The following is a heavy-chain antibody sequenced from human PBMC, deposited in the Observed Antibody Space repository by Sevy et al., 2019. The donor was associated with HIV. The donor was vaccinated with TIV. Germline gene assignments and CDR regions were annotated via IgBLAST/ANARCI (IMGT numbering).Heavy chain of an antibody. J-gene: IGHJ6*02. Sequence: GGSLRLSCAASGFTFSSYGMHWVRQAPGKGLEWVAVISYDGSNEYYADSVKGRFTISRHNSNNTLYLQMNSLRAEDTAVYYCAKNSGQGAVRGVRNYYGMNVWGQGTTVTVSS. D-gene: IGHD3-10*01. CDR3: AKNSGQGAVRGVRNYYGMNV. CDR2: ISYDGSNE. V-gene: IGHV3-30*18. CDR1: GFTFSSYG.